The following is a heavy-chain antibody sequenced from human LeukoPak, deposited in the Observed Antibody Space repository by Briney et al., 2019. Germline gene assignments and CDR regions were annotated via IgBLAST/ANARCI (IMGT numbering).Heavy chain of an antibody. D-gene: IGHD2-2*01. CDR1: GGTFSSYA. J-gene: IGHJ4*02. CDR2: IIPIFGTA. Sequence: SVKVSCKASGGTFSSYAISWVRQAPGQGLEWMGGIIPIFGTANYAQKFQGRVTITEDESTSTAYMELSSLRSEDTAVYYCARELGYCSSTSSPCWDYWGQGTLVTVSS. CDR3: ARELGYCSSTSSPCWDY. V-gene: IGHV1-69*01.